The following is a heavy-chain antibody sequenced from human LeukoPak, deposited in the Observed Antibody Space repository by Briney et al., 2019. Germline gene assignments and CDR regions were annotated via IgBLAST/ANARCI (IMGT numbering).Heavy chain of an antibody. V-gene: IGHV1-2*02. CDR3: ARGSRIWSVAIDY. J-gene: IGHJ4*02. CDR1: GYTFTGYY. CDR2: INPNSGGT. D-gene: IGHD6-19*01. Sequence: GASVKVSCKASGYTFTGYYMHWVRQAPGQGLEWKGWINPNSGGTNYAQKFQGRVTMTRDTSISTAYMELSRLRSDDTAVYYCARGSRIWSVAIDYWGQGTLVTVSS.